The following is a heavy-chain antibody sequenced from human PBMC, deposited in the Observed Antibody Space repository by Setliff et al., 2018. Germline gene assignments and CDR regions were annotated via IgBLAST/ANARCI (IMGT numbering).Heavy chain of an antibody. CDR2: VFPSGTT. Sequence: PSETLSLTCVVSGSSMTGRYIWGWFRQSPGKGLQWIGNVFPSGTTRYNVSLENRLTLSVDTSKNQFSLTMTSVTAADTALYFCARGFPVTSYRSHYYMDVWGEGTTVTVSS. V-gene: IGHV4-38-2*01. CDR1: GSSMTGRYI. CDR3: ARGFPVTSYRSHYYMDV. J-gene: IGHJ6*03. D-gene: IGHD4-4*01.